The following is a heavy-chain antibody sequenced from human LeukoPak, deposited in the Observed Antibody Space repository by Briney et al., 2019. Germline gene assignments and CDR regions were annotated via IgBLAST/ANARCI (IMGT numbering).Heavy chain of an antibody. CDR1: GFTFSSYA. J-gene: IGHJ4*02. CDR2: LSSSGNA. CDR3: ASGRGSYSPDY. Sequence: GGSLRLSCAASGFTFSSYAMHWVRQAPGKGLEWVSYLSSSGNAYYADSVKGRFTISRDNPKNSLYLQMTSLRADDTAVYYCASGRGSYSPDYWGQGTLVTVSS. D-gene: IGHD1-26*01. V-gene: IGHV3-48*03.